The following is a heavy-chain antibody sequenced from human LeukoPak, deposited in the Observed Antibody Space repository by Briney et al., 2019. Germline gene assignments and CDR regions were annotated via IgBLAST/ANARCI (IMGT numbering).Heavy chain of an antibody. V-gene: IGHV5-51*01. D-gene: IGHD5-12*01. Sequence: GESLKISCQASGYSFTNYWLGRVRPMPGKGLEWVGFIYPGDSDTRYSPSFQGQVTISADESISTAYLLWSSLKASDTATYYCARRPSFLERSGNYFSDYWGQGTLVTVAS. CDR3: ARRPSFLERSGNYFSDY. CDR2: IYPGDSDT. CDR1: GYSFTNYW. J-gene: IGHJ4*02.